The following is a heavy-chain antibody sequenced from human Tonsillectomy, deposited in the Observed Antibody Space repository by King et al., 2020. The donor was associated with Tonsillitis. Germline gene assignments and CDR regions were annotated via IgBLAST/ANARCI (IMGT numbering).Heavy chain of an antibody. J-gene: IGHJ1*01. Sequence: VQLVESGGGLVQPGGSLRLSCAASGFTLRSYAMSWVRQAPGKGLEWVSAISGSGGSTYYADSVKGRFTISRDNSKNTLYLQMNSLRAEDTAVYYCANSRSSGGPIGPGFWGQGTLVTVSP. D-gene: IGHD6-19*01. V-gene: IGHV3-23*04. CDR3: ANSRSSGGPIGPGF. CDR2: ISGSGGST. CDR1: GFTLRSYA.